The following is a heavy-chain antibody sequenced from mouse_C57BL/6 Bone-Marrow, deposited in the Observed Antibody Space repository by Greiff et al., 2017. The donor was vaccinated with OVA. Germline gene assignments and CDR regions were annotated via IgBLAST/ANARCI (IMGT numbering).Heavy chain of an antibody. CDR3: ARHIAPYDSFYAMDY. V-gene: IGHV5-6*01. CDR2: ISSGGSYT. D-gene: IGHD2-4*01. Sequence: EVKLMESGGDLVKPGGSLKLSCAASGFTFSSYGMSWVRQTPDKRLEWVATISSGGSYTYYPDSVNGRFTISRDNAKNTLYLQMSSLKSEDTAMYYCARHIAPYDSFYAMDYWGQGTSVTVSS. CDR1: GFTFSSYG. J-gene: IGHJ4*01.